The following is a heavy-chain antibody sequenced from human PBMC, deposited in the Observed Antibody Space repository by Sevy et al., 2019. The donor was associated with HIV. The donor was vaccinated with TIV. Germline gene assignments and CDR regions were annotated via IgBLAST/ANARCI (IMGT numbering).Heavy chain of an antibody. V-gene: IGHV3-23*01. CDR3: AKVPDSSSWFFDS. CDR1: GFTFSSYA. J-gene: IGHJ4*02. CDR2: ISCSGASA. D-gene: IGHD6-13*01. Sequence: RGSLRLSCAASGFTFSSYAMSWVRQAPGKGLEWVSVISCSGASASYADSVKGRFTISRDNSKNTLFLQMNSLRAEDTAVYYCAKVPDSSSWFFDSWGQGTLVTVSS.